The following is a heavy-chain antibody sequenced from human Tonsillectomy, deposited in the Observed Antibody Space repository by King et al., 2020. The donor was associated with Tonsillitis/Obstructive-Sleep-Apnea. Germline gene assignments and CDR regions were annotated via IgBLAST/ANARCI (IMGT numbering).Heavy chain of an antibody. Sequence: VQLVESGGGLVKPGGSLRLSFAASGFTFRSYSMNWGRHAPGGGLEWGSSLSSRSSYIYYADSVKGRFTISIDNAKNSLYLQMDSLRAEDTAVYYCARGGAAVVSGVDYWGQGALVTVSS. J-gene: IGHJ4*02. CDR2: LSSRSSYI. V-gene: IGHV3-21*01. D-gene: IGHD4-23*01. CDR3: ARGGAAVVSGVDY. CDR1: GFTFRSYS.